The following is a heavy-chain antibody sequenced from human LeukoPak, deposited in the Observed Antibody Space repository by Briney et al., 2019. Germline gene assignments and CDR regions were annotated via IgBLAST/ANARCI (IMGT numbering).Heavy chain of an antibody. D-gene: IGHD5-24*01. CDR1: GGTFSSYA. Sequence: SVKVSCKASGGTFSSYAISWVRQAPGQGLEWMGRIIPIFGTANYAQKFQGRVTITTDESTSTAYMELSSLRSEDTAVYYCARDVEDGYKDAFDIWGKGTMVTVSS. CDR2: IIPIFGTA. J-gene: IGHJ3*02. CDR3: ARDVEDGYKDAFDI. V-gene: IGHV1-69*05.